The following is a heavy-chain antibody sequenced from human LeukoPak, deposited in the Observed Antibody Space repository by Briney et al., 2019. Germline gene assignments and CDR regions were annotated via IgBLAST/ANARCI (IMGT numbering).Heavy chain of an antibody. V-gene: IGHV3-15*01. CDR1: GFTFSNAW. CDR3: ATEYDGMDD. Sequence: GGSLRLSCAAFGFTFSNAWLSWVRQAPGKGLEWVGRIKSKAHGGTIDYAAPVEGRFTISRDDSKNTLYLQMNGLKSEDTAVYYCATEYDGMDDWGQGTTVTVSS. CDR2: IKSKAHGGTI. J-gene: IGHJ6*02.